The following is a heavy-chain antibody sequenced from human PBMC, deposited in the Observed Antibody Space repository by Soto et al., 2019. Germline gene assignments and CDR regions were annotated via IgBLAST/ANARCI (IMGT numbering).Heavy chain of an antibody. CDR2: ISYDGSNK. D-gene: IGHD6-19*01. J-gene: IGHJ6*02. V-gene: IGHV3-30-3*01. CDR3: ARAVLYSSGWYDPNAYYYYGMDV. CDR1: GFTFSSYA. Sequence: QVQLVESGGGVVQPGRSLRLSCAASGFTFSSYAMHWVRQAPGKGLEWVAVISYDGSNKYYADSVKGRFTISRDNSKNTLYLQMNSLRAEDTAVYYCARAVLYSSGWYDPNAYYYYGMDVWGQGTTVTVSS.